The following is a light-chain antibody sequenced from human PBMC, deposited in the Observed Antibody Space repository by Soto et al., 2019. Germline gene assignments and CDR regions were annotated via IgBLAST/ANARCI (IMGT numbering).Light chain of an antibody. Sequence: QSVLTQPPSASGTPGQRGTIPCSGAPSNFGTKSVNWYQHLPGAAPRLLIYNSDQRPSGVPDRFSGSKSGTSASLAISGLQSADEGDYFCASWDDILHGPLFGGGTKVTVL. CDR3: ASWDDILHGPL. V-gene: IGLV1-44*01. CDR1: PSNFGTKS. J-gene: IGLJ1*01. CDR2: NSD.